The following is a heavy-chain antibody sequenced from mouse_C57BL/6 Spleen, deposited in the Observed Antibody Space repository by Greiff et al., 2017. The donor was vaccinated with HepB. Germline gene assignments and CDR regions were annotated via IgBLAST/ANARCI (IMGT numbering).Heavy chain of an antibody. CDR3: AKGIQDAMDY. J-gene: IGHJ4*01. CDR2: IDPSDSYT. Sequence: QVQLQQPGAELVKPGASVKLSCKASGYTFTSYWMQWVKQRPGQGLEWIGEIDPSDSYTNYNQKFKGKATLTVDTSSSTAYMQRSSLTSEDSAVYYCAKGIQDAMDYWGQGTSVTVSS. V-gene: IGHV1-50*01. CDR1: GYTFTSYW.